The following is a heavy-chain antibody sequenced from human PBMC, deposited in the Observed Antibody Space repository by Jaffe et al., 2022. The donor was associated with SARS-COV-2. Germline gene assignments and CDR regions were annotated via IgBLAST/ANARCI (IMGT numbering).Heavy chain of an antibody. V-gene: IGHV4-61*02. D-gene: IGHD3-16*01. CDR2: INTSGST. CDR1: GGSISSGSYY. CDR3: ARDPPGLVWLFDY. Sequence: QVQLQESGPGLVKPSQTLSLTCTVSGGSISSGSYYWNWIRQPAGKGLEWIGRINTSGSTNYNPSLKSRITISVDTSKNQFSLNLSSVTAADTAVYYCARDPPGLVWLFDYWGQGTLVTVSS. J-gene: IGHJ4*02.